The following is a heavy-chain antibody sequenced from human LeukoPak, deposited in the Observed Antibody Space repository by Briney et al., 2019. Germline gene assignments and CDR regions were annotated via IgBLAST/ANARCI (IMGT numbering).Heavy chain of an antibody. CDR1: GFTFSSYA. CDR3: AKGATMIEVVVYYFDY. D-gene: IGHD3-22*01. CDR2: ISGSGGST. Sequence: GGSLRLSCAASGFTFSSYAMSWVRQAPGKGLEWVSAISGSGGSTYYADSVKGRFTISRDNSKNTLYLQMNSLRAEDTAVYYCAKGATMIEVVVYYFDYWGQGTLVTVSS. J-gene: IGHJ4*02. V-gene: IGHV3-23*01.